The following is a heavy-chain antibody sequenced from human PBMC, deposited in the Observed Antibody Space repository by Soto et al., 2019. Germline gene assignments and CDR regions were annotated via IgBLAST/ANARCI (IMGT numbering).Heavy chain of an antibody. V-gene: IGHV4-30-2*01. D-gene: IGHD6-6*01. Sequence: SETLSLTCAVSGGSISSGGYSWSWIRQPPGKGLEWIGYIYHSGSTYYNPSLKSRVTISVDRSKNQFSLKLSSVTAADTAVYYCASGIAARRGGAFDIWGQGTMVTVSS. CDR1: GGSISSGGYS. J-gene: IGHJ3*02. CDR3: ASGIAARRGGAFDI. CDR2: IYHSGST.